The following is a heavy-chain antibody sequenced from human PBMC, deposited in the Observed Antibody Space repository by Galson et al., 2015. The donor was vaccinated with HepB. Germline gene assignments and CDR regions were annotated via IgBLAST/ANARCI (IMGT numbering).Heavy chain of an antibody. V-gene: IGHV3-23*01. J-gene: IGHJ4*02. CDR3: AKGVEAPADNPFDY. Sequence: SLRLSCAASAFTFSSYAMTWVRQAPGKGLEWVSGVSGSGNSRYYADSVKSRFTISRDNSKNTLYLQMNSLRAEDTAIYYCAKGVEAPADNPFDYWGQGTLVTVSS. D-gene: IGHD6-13*01. CDR1: AFTFSSYA. CDR2: VSGSGNSR.